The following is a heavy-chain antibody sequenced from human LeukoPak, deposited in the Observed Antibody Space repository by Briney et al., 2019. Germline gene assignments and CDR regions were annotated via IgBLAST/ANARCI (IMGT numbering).Heavy chain of an antibody. V-gene: IGHV3-74*01. D-gene: IGHD3-22*01. CDR1: GLTFSSYA. CDR3: ARDLGQYYDTSDNWFDP. CDR2: INSDGINT. Sequence: GGSLRLSCAASGLTFSSYAMSWVRQAPGKGLVWVSRINSDGINTSYADSVKGRFTISRDNAKNTLNLQMNSLRAEDTAVYYCARDLGQYYDTSDNWFDPWGQGTLVTVSS. J-gene: IGHJ5*02.